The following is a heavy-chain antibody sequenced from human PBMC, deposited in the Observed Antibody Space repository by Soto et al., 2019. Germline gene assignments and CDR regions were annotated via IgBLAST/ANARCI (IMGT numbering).Heavy chain of an antibody. Sequence: QVQLVQSGAEVKKPGASVKVSCKASGYTFTSYGISWVRQAPGQGLEWMGWISAYNGNTNNAQNLQGRATITPDTSTSTAHMELRSLRSDDTAVYYCARFWDSGWYGSGFDPWGQGTLVTVSS. CDR3: ARFWDSGWYGSGFDP. D-gene: IGHD6-19*01. CDR1: GYTFTSYG. V-gene: IGHV1-18*01. J-gene: IGHJ5*02. CDR2: ISAYNGNT.